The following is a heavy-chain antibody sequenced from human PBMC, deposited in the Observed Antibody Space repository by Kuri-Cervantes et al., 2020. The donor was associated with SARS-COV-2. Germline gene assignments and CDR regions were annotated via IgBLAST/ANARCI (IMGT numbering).Heavy chain of an antibody. V-gene: IGHV7-4-1*02. CDR3: AREGRRGSYHIDY. CDR1: GYTFTSYD. D-gene: IGHD1-26*01. CDR2: INTNTGNP. Sequence: ASVQVSCKASGYTFTSYDINWVRQATGQGLEWMGWINTNTGNPTSAQGFTGRFVFSLDTSVSTAYLQISSLKAEDTAVYYCAREGRRGSYHIDYWGQGTLVTVSS. J-gene: IGHJ4*02.